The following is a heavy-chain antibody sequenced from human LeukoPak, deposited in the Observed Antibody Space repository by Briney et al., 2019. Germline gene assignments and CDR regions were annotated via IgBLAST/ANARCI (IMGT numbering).Heavy chain of an antibody. V-gene: IGHV4-30-4*01. CDR3: ATKFRGFWNSDL. CDR2: IYYSGST. J-gene: IGHJ2*01. CDR1: GGSISSGDYY. Sequence: SETLSLTCTVSGGSISSGDYYWSWIRQPPGKGLEWIGYIYYSGSTYYNPSLKSRVTISVDTSKNQFSLKLSSVTAADTAVYYFATKFRGFWNSDLWGLGPWSLSPQ.